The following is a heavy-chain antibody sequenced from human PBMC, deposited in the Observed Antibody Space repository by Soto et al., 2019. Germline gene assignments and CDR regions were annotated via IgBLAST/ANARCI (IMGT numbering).Heavy chain of an antibody. CDR2: ISSRSDTL. Sequence: PGGSLRLSCEGSGFTFSAYAMNWVRQAPGKGLEWVSYISSRSDTLYYADSVKGRFTISRDNAKNSVYLQVNNLRDEGTAVYYCARDWDIVILSVPIPNYNYGMDVWGQGTTVTVSS. CDR3: ARDWDIVILSVPIPNYNYGMDV. D-gene: IGHD2-15*01. V-gene: IGHV3-48*02. CDR1: GFTFSAYA. J-gene: IGHJ6*02.